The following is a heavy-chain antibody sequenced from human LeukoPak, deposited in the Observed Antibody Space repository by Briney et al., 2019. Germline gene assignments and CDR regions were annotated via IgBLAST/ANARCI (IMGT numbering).Heavy chain of an antibody. D-gene: IGHD3-22*01. V-gene: IGHV3-66*01. CDR1: GFTFSSYW. Sequence: PGGSLRLSCAASGFTFSSYWIHWVRQAPGKGLAWVSVIYSAGNTYYADSVQGRFTMSRENPENTLYLQMNSLRAEDTAVYYCARAHDRGYYYGFDYWGQGTLVTVSS. CDR2: IYSAGNT. J-gene: IGHJ4*02. CDR3: ARAHDRGYYYGFDY.